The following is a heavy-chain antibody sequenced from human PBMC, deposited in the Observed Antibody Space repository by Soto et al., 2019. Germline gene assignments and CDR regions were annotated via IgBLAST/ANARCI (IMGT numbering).Heavy chain of an antibody. D-gene: IGHD6-19*01. CDR3: VAVDYGDY. V-gene: IGHV1-3*01. Sequence: QVQLVQSGAEVKKPGASVKASCKTSGYTFTSYAVHWARQAPGQRLEWMGWINAGNGNTEYSQKFQGRVTFTRDTSASTAHMELSSLRSEDTAVYYCVAVDYGDYWGQGTLVTVSS. CDR2: INAGNGNT. J-gene: IGHJ4*02. CDR1: GYTFTSYA.